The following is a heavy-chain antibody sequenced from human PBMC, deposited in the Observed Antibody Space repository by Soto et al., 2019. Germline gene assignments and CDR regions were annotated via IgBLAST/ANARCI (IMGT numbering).Heavy chain of an antibody. Sequence: XRXSCAASGFTFSTYSMHWVRQGPGKGLEYVSAISSNGGYTYYANSVKGRFTISRDNSKNTLYLQMDSLRAEDMAVYYXXXXSXYXXGYSXDYWGXGTLVTVSS. V-gene: IGHV3-64*01. D-gene: IGHD3-22*01. J-gene: IGHJ4*02. CDR1: GFTFSTYS. CDR3: XXXSXYXXGYSXDY. CDR2: ISSNGGYT.